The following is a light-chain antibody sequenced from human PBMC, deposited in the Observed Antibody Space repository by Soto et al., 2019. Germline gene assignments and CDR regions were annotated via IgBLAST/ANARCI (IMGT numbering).Light chain of an antibody. Sequence: EIVRTQSPATLSVSPGERATLSCRASKSVSSNLAWYQQKPGQAPSLLIYGASTRATGIPARFSGSGSGTEFTLTISSLQSEDCAVYYCQQYNNWPPYTCGQGTKMEIK. CDR2: GAS. CDR1: KSVSSN. V-gene: IGKV3-15*01. CDR3: QQYNNWPPYT. J-gene: IGKJ2*01.